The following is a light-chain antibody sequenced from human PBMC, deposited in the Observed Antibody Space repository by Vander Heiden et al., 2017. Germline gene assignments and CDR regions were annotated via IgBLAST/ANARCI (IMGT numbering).Light chain of an antibody. CDR2: EDN. CDR1: GGRIAGNY. Sequence: FMLTQPHSMSESPGKTVTISCTGSGGRIAGNYVQWFQQRPGGAPTTVIYEDNRRPSGVPDRFSGSIDRSANSASLTISGLKTEDEAEYYCQSYDDSDQGVIGGGTKLTVL. V-gene: IGLV6-57*02. CDR3: QSYDDSDQGV. J-gene: IGLJ2*01.